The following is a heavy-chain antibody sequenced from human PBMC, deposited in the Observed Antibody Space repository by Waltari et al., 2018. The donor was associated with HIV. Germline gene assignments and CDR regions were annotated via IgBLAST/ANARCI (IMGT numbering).Heavy chain of an antibody. J-gene: IGHJ4*02. D-gene: IGHD1-7*01. CDR2: ISWNRDYT. Sequence: EVQLVESGGDLIQPGRSLRLSCAASGFHVDDYALHWVRQAPGKGLEWVSGISWNRDYTGYADSVKGRFTISRDNAKNSLYLQMNSLRAEDTALYYCAKGSGGDWNYFGDFDYWGQGTLVTVSS. CDR3: AKGSGGDWNYFGDFDY. CDR1: GFHVDDYA. V-gene: IGHV3-9*01.